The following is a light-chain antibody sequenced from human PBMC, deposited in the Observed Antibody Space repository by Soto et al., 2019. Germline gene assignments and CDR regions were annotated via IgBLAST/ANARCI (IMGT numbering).Light chain of an antibody. V-gene: IGKV1-13*02. J-gene: IGKJ2*01. CDR3: QQFNSYPRT. CDR2: DAS. CDR1: QGISSG. Sequence: AIQLTQSPSSLSASVGDRVTITCRASQGISSGLAWYQQKPGQAPKLLIYDASSLESGVPSRFSGSGPATDFTLTISSLQPEDFATYYCQQFNSYPRTFGQGTKLEIK.